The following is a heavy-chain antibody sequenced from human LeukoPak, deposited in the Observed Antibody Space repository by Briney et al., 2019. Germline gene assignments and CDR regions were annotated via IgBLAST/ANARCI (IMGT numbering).Heavy chain of an antibody. CDR1: GGSISSGSYY. Sequence: PSETLSLTCTVSGGSISSGSYYWSWIRQPAGKGLEWIGRIYTSGSTNYNPSLKSRVTISVDTSKNQFSLKLSSVTAADTAVYYCARVAGGISGYSFDHWGQGTLVTVSS. V-gene: IGHV4-61*02. CDR2: IYTSGST. D-gene: IGHD3-16*01. J-gene: IGHJ4*02. CDR3: ARVAGGISGYSFDH.